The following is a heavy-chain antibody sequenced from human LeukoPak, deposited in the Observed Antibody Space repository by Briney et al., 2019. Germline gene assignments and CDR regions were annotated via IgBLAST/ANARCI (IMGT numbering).Heavy chain of an antibody. CDR1: GGTFIGYA. CDR2: IIPIFGTA. D-gene: IGHD2-2*01. CDR3: ASLFLGYCSSTSCPTDY. Sequence: ASVKVSCKASGGTFIGYAISWVRQAPGQGLEWMGGIIPIFGTANYAQKFQGRVTITADESTSTAYMELSSLRSEDTAVYYCASLFLGYCSSTSCPTDYWGQGTLVTVSS. V-gene: IGHV1-69*13. J-gene: IGHJ4*02.